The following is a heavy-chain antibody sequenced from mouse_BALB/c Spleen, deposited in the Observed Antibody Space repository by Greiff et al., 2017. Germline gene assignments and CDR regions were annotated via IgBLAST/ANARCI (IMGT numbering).Heavy chain of an antibody. CDR1: GFSLSTSGMG. V-gene: IGHV8-8*01. CDR2: IWWDDDK. J-gene: IGHJ3*01. Sequence: QVTLKESGPGILQPSQTLSLTCSFSGFSLSTSGMGLGRLRQPSGQGLVWLAHIWWDDDKRYNRAMKSRLTISKDTTSNQVFLKMASVDTADTATYYCARIADGYGSDGAYWGQGTLVTVSA. D-gene: IGHD2-10*02. CDR3: ARIADGYGSDGAY.